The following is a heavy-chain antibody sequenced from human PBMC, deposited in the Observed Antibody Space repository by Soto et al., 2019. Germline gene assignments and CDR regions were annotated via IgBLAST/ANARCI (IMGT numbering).Heavy chain of an antibody. D-gene: IGHD3-10*01. CDR1: GFTFSNAW. CDR2: IKSKTDGGST. J-gene: IGHJ6*02. Sequence: EVQLVESGGGLVKPGGSLRLSCAASGFTFSNAWMNWVRQAPGKVLEWVGRIKSKTDGGSTDYAAPVKGRFTISRDDSKNTLYLQMNSLKTEDTAVYYCTTAPNSGSYWIDYYYSGMDVWGQGTTVTVSS. V-gene: IGHV3-15*07. CDR3: TTAPNSGSYWIDYYYSGMDV.